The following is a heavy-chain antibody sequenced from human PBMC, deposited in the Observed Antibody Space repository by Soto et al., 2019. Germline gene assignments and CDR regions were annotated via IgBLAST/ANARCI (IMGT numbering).Heavy chain of an antibody. CDR2: IYYSGST. D-gene: IGHD2-15*01. V-gene: IGHV4-39*01. CDR3: ARHTPAISISDH. J-gene: IGHJ4*02. CDR1: GGSISSSSYY. Sequence: QLQLQESGPGLVKPSETLSLTCTVSGGSISSSSYYWGWIRQPPGKGLEWIGSIYYSGSTYYNPSLQSPVTISIDTSKNQCSLKLSSVTAADTAVYYCARHTPAISISDHWGQGTLVTVSS.